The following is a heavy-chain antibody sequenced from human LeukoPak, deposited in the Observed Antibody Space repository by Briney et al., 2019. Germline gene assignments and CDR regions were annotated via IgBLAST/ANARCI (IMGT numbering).Heavy chain of an antibody. CDR3: AKDRGLLWFGEPDY. J-gene: IGHJ4*02. D-gene: IGHD3-10*01. CDR2: ISGSGGST. V-gene: IGHV3-23*01. CDR1: GFTFSSYA. Sequence: PGGSLRLSCAASGFTFSSYAMSWVRQAPGKGLEWVSAISGSGGSTYYADSVKGRFTISRDNPKNTLYLQMNSLRAEDTAVYYCAKDRGLLWFGEPDYWGQGTLVTVSS.